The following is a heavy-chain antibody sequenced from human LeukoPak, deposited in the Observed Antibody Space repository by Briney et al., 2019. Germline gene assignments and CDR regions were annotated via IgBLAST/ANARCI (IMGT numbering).Heavy chain of an antibody. CDR2: INHSGST. CDR3: AIRRITIFGVVRRGFDY. CDR1: GGSFSGYY. V-gene: IGHV4-34*01. Sequence: SETLSLTCAVHGGSFSGYYWSWIRQPPGKGLEWIGEINHSGSTNYNPSLKSRVTISVDTSKNQFSLKLSSVTAADTAVYYCAIRRITIFGVVRRGFDYWGQGTLVTVSS. J-gene: IGHJ4*02. D-gene: IGHD3-3*01.